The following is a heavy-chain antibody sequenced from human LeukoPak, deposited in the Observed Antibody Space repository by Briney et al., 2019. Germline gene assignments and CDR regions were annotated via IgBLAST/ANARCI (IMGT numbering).Heavy chain of an antibody. CDR3: ARDRSGSYFDY. V-gene: IGHV4-4*07. J-gene: IGHJ4*02. Sequence: SETLSLTCTVSGGSISSYYWSWIRQPAGKGLEWIGRFKTPETTNYNPSLKSRVTISVDTSKNQFSLNLSSVTAADTAVYYCARDRSGSYFDYWGPGTLVTVSS. CDR2: FKTPETT. CDR1: GGSISSYY. D-gene: IGHD1-26*01.